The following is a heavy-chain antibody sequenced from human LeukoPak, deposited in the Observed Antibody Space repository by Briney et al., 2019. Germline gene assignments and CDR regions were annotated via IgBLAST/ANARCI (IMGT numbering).Heavy chain of an antibody. CDR3: AKDIDYDILTGYLDY. CDR1: GFTFSSYA. Sequence: GGSLRLSCAASGFTFSSYAMHWVRQAPGKGLEWVSGISWNSGSIGYADSVKGRFTISRDNAKNSLYLQMNSLRAEDTALYYCAKDIDYDILTGYLDYWGQGTLVTVSS. J-gene: IGHJ4*02. CDR2: ISWNSGSI. V-gene: IGHV3-9*01. D-gene: IGHD3-9*01.